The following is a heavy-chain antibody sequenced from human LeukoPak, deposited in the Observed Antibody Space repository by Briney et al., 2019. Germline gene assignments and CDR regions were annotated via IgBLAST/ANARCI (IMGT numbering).Heavy chain of an antibody. D-gene: IGHD1-26*01. V-gene: IGHV3-30*18. J-gene: IGHJ4*02. CDR1: GFTFSSYD. CDR2: ISYDGSNK. CDR3: AKDRYPIVGATTPSYFDY. Sequence: GGSLRLSCAASGFTFSSYDMHWVRQAPGKGLEWVAVISYDGSNKYYADSVKGRFTISRDNSKNTLYLQMNSLRAEDTAVYYCAKDRYPIVGATTPSYFDYWGQGTLVTVSS.